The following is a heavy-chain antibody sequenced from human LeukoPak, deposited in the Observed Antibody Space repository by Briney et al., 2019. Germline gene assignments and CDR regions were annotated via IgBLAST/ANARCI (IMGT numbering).Heavy chain of an antibody. J-gene: IGHJ4*02. CDR3: ARVSDLVYYYDSSGYPLDY. D-gene: IGHD3-22*01. Sequence: GGSLRLSCAASGFTFSSYAMHWVRQAPGKGLEWVAVISYDGSNKYYADSVKGRFTISRDNSKNTLYLQMNSLRAEDTAVYYCARVSDLVYYYDSSGYPLDYWGQGTLVTVSS. CDR2: ISYDGSNK. CDR1: GFTFSSYA. V-gene: IGHV3-30-3*01.